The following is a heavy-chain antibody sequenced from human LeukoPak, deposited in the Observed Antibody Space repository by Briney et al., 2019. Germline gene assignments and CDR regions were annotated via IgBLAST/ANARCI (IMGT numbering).Heavy chain of an antibody. CDR1: GFTFTRYG. Sequence: ASVKVSCKASGFTFTRYGFNWVRQAPGQGLEWMGWISAYNGDTKYAQKSQDRLTMTTDTSTTTAYMELRSLRSDDTAVYYCSRDPSNTSGWYAWADYWGQGTLVTVSS. J-gene: IGHJ4*02. V-gene: IGHV1-18*01. CDR2: ISAYNGDT. CDR3: SRDPSNTSGWYAWADY. D-gene: IGHD6-19*01.